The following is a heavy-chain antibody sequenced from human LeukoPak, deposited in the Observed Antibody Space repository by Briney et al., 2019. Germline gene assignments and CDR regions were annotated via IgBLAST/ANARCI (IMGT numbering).Heavy chain of an antibody. J-gene: IGHJ6*02. D-gene: IGHD3-16*02. CDR2: IIPILGIA. Sequence: ASVKVSCKASGGTFSSYAISWVRQAPGQGLEWMGRIIPILGIANYAQKFQGRVTITADKSTSTAYMELSSLRSEDTAVYYCARDHPPERITFGGVIPNNYYGMDVWGQGTTVTVSS. V-gene: IGHV1-69*04. CDR3: ARDHPPERITFGGVIPNNYYGMDV. CDR1: GGTFSSYA.